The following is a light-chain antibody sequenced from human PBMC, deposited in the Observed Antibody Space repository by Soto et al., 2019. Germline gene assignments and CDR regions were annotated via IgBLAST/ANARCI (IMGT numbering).Light chain of an antibody. J-gene: IGLJ2*01. Sequence: QSVLTQPASVSGSPGQSITISCTGTSNDVGGYNYVSWYQQYPGSAPKLMIYEVSDRPSGVSNRFSGSKSGNTASLTISGLQAEDEGDYYCSSYTSSNTLVFGGGTKLTVL. V-gene: IGLV2-14*01. CDR1: SNDVGGYNY. CDR3: SSYTSSNTLV. CDR2: EVS.